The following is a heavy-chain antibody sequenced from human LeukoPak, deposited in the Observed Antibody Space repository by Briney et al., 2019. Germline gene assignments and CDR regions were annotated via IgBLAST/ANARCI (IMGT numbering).Heavy chain of an antibody. V-gene: IGHV4-38-2*02. CDR1: GYSISSGYY. Sequence: SETLSLTCTVSGYSISSGYYWGWIRQPPGKGLEWIGSIYHSGSTYYNPSLKSRVTISVDTSKNQFSLKLSSVTAADTAVYYCASSSWSPYYFDYWGQGTLVTVSS. CDR2: IYHSGST. J-gene: IGHJ4*02. D-gene: IGHD6-13*01. CDR3: ASSSWSPYYFDY.